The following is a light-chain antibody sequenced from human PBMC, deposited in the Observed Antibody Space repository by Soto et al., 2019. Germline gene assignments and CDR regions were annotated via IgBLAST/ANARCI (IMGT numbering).Light chain of an antibody. CDR1: SSDVGSYNL. Sequence: LTQPASVSGSPGQSITISCTGTSSDVGSYNLVSWYQQHPGKAPKLMIYEGSKRPSGVSNRFSGSKSGNTASLTISGLQAEDEADYYCCSYAGSSTWVFGGGTKVNVL. V-gene: IGLV2-23*01. CDR2: EGS. J-gene: IGLJ3*02. CDR3: CSYAGSSTWV.